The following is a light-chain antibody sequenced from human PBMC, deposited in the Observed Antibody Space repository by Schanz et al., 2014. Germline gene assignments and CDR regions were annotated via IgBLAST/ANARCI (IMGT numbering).Light chain of an antibody. CDR2: AAS. CDR3: QKYNSASGA. Sequence: DIQLTQSPSSLSASVGDRVTITCRARQGISNYLAWYQQKPGKVPKLLIYAASTLQSGVPSRFSGSGSGTDFTLTISSLQPEDVATYYCQKYNSASGAFGQGTKVEIK. J-gene: IGKJ1*01. CDR1: QGISNY. V-gene: IGKV1-27*01.